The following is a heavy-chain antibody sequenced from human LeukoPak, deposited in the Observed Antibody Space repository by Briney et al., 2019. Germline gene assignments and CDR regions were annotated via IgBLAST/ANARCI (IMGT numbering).Heavy chain of an antibody. Sequence: GGSPRLSCAASGFTFSSNGMNWVRQAPGKGLEWVSYISATGGTIYYADSVKGRFTISRDNAKNSLYLQMNSLRAEDTAVYYCAREYSSSTGKASDYWGQGTLVTVSS. J-gene: IGHJ4*02. CDR1: GFTFSSNG. CDR3: AREYSSSTGKASDY. V-gene: IGHV3-48*04. D-gene: IGHD6-6*01. CDR2: ISATGGTI.